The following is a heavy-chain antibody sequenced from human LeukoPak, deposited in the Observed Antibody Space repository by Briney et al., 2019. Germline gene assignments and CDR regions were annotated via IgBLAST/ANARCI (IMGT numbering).Heavy chain of an antibody. CDR3: ARDRAQFIAVAGTVDY. CDR1: GFTFSSYS. CDR2: ISSSSSYI. Sequence: GGSLRLSCAASGFTFSSYSMNWVRQAPGKGLEWVSSISSSSSYIYYADSVKGRFTISRDNGKNSLYLQMNSLRAEDTAVYYCARDRAQFIAVAGTVDYWGQGTLVTVSS. V-gene: IGHV3-21*01. J-gene: IGHJ4*02. D-gene: IGHD6-19*01.